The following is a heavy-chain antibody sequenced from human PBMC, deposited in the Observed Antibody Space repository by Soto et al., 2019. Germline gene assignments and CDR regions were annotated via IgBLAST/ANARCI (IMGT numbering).Heavy chain of an antibody. CDR3: ARGGTPIDY. J-gene: IGHJ4*02. Sequence: QVQLVQSGAEVKKPGASVKVSCKASGYTFTNFGISWVRQANGQGLECMGWISAYNGNTNYAQNFQGRVTMTTDTSTSTSYRELRSMSSDDTAVYYCARGGTPIDYGCQGTLVTVSS. V-gene: IGHV1-18*01. D-gene: IGHD3-16*01. CDR2: ISAYNGNT. CDR1: GYTFTNFG.